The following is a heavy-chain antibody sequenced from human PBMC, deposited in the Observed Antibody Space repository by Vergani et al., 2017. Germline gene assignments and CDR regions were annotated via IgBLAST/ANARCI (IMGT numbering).Heavy chain of an antibody. Sequence: QVQLVQSGAEVKKPGSSVKVSCKASGGTFSSYAISWVRQAPGQGLEWMGRIIPILGIANYAQKFQGRVTITADKSTRRDYMELSSLRSEDTAVYYCASGLRYCSGGSCYADYYYYGMDVWGQGTTVTVSS. CDR3: ASGLRYCSGGSCYADYYYYGMDV. CDR1: GGTFSSYA. CDR2: IIPILGIA. V-gene: IGHV1-69*04. J-gene: IGHJ6*02. D-gene: IGHD2-15*01.